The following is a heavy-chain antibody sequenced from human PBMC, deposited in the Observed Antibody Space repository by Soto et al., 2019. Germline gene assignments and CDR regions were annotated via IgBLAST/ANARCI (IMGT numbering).Heavy chain of an antibody. CDR2: FDPEDGET. CDR3: ATWDSSGYYYAPAYYFDY. V-gene: IGHV1-24*01. Sequence: GASVKVSCKVSGYTITELSMHWVRQAPGKGLEWMGGFDPEDGETIYAQKFQGRVTMTEDTSTDTAYMELSSLRSEDTAAYYCATWDSSGYYYAPAYYFDYWGQGTLVTVSS. CDR1: GYTITELS. J-gene: IGHJ4*02. D-gene: IGHD3-22*01.